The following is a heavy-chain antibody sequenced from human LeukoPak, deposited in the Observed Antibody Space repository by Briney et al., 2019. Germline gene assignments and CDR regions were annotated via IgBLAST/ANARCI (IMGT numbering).Heavy chain of an antibody. Sequence: SETLSLTCTVSGGSISSGDYYWSWIRQPPGKGLEWIGYIYYSGSTYYNPSLKSRVTISVDTSKNQFSLKLSSVTAADTAVYYCARHRYDFWSGYSYHNWFDPWGQGTLVTVSS. CDR1: GGSISSGDYY. CDR2: IYYSGST. V-gene: IGHV4-30-4*08. J-gene: IGHJ5*02. CDR3: ARHRYDFWSGYSYHNWFDP. D-gene: IGHD3-3*01.